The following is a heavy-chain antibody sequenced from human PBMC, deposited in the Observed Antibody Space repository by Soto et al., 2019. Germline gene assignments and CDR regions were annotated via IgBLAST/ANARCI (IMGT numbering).Heavy chain of an antibody. CDR2: IYYSGST. CDR1: GGSISSGGYY. J-gene: IGHJ6*02. D-gene: IGHD6-13*01. CDR3: SRYHQLGRWVMDF. Sequence: PSETLSLTCTVSGGSISSGGYYWSWIRQHPGKGLEWIGYIYYSGSTYYNPSLKSRVTISVDTSKNQFSLKLSSVTAADTAVYYCSRYHQLGRWVMDFCGQGTTVTVSS. V-gene: IGHV4-31*03.